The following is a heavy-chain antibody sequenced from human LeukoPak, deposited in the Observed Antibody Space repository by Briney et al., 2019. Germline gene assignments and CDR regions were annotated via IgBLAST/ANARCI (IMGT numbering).Heavy chain of an antibody. J-gene: IGHJ4*02. Sequence: GGSLRLSCAASGFTFSSYSMNWVRQAPGKGLEWVSSISSRSSYMYYADSLKGRFTISRDNAKNSLYLQMNSLRAEDTAVYYCARWSGSYFHYWGQGTLVTVSS. CDR2: ISSRSSYM. CDR1: GFTFSSYS. V-gene: IGHV3-21*01. D-gene: IGHD1-26*01. CDR3: ARWSGSYFHY.